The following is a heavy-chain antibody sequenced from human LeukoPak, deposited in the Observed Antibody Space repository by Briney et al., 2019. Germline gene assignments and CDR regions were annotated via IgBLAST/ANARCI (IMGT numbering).Heavy chain of an antibody. CDR3: ARDPFVPGYSSSWSSFDY. Sequence: ASVKVSCKASGYTFTSYAMNWVRQAPGQGLEWMGWINTNTGNPTYAQGFTGRFVFSLDTSVSTAYLQISSLKAEDTAVYYCARDPFVPGYSSSWSSFDYWGQGTLVTVSS. J-gene: IGHJ4*02. D-gene: IGHD6-13*01. CDR2: INTNTGNP. CDR1: GYTFTSYA. V-gene: IGHV7-4-1*02.